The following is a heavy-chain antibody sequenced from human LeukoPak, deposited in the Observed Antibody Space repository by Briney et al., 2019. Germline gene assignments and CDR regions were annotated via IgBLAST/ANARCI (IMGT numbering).Heavy chain of an antibody. CDR2: INHSGST. Sequence: SETLSLTCTVYGGSYSGYYWSWIRQPPGKGLEWIGEINHSGSTNYNPSLKSRVTISVDTSKNQFSLKLSSVTAADTAVYYCARLTYYYDSSYWGQGTLVTVSS. D-gene: IGHD3-22*01. J-gene: IGHJ4*02. CDR3: ARLTYYYDSSY. CDR1: GGSYSGYY. V-gene: IGHV4-34*01.